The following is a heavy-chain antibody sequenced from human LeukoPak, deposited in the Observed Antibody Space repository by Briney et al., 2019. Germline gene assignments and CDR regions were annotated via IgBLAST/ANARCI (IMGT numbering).Heavy chain of an antibody. Sequence: ASVKVSCRASGYSFTNYGVSWVRQAPGQGLEWMGWISAYNGNTNYAQKLQGRVTMTTDTSTSTAYMELRSLRSDDTAVYYCARVGAGRGDYWGQGTLVTVSS. D-gene: IGHD4/OR15-4a*01. CDR1: GYSFTNYG. CDR3: ARVGAGRGDY. CDR2: ISAYNGNT. J-gene: IGHJ4*02. V-gene: IGHV1-18*01.